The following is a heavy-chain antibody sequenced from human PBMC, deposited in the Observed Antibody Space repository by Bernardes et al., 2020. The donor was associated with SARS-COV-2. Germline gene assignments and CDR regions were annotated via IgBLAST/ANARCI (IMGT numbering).Heavy chain of an antibody. D-gene: IGHD6-19*01. V-gene: IGHV3-7*01. CDR1: VFTFSNYL. CDR2: RQGDGSQR. CDR3: ARIDEVTGRDY. Sequence: GGSLRPSCVASVFTFSNYLFRWFREAPGKGLEWVDNRQGDGSQRSSVDSVRGRVPISRDNAKNLLYLQMNSLRAEETAIYYCARIDEVTGRDYWGQGTLVTVSS. J-gene: IGHJ4*02.